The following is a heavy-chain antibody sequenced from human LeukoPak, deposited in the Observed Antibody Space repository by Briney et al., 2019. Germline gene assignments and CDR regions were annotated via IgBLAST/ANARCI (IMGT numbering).Heavy chain of an antibody. V-gene: IGHV1-18*01. CDR2: ISAYNGNT. CDR1: GYTFTSYG. CDR3: ARDRRTTVTTNEYFQH. Sequence: GASVKVSCKASGYTFTSYGISWVRQAPGQGLEWMGWISAYNGNTNYAQKLQGRVTMTTDTSTSTAYMELRSLRSDDTAVYYCARDRRTTVTTNEYFQHWGQGTLVTVSS. J-gene: IGHJ1*01. D-gene: IGHD4-17*01.